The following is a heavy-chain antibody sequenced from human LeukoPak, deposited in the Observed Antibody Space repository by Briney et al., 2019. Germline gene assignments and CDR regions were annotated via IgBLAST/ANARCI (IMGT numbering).Heavy chain of an antibody. CDR2: GYFRGNT. CDR3: ARRGGPHHFDY. J-gene: IGHJ4*02. CDR1: GGSISSGAYY. V-gene: IGHV4-31*03. Sequence: SQTLSLTCTVSGGSISSGAYYWSWIRQVPGKGLEWIGYGYFRGNTFYNPSLKGRVTISVDTSNNHFSLQLNSVTAADTAVYYCARRGGPHHFDYWGQGTLVTVSS. D-gene: IGHD3-16*01.